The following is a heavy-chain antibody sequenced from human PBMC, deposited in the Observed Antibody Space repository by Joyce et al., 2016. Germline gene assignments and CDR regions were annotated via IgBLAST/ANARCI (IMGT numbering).Heavy chain of an antibody. CDR2: T. J-gene: IGHJ4*02. V-gene: IGHV4-59*01. Sequence: TIYNPSLKSRVILSLDTSKNQLSLNLASVTAADTAVYYCATVGYEQVVAFESWGQGTLVTVSS. D-gene: IGHD5-12*01. CDR3: ATVGYEQVVAFES.